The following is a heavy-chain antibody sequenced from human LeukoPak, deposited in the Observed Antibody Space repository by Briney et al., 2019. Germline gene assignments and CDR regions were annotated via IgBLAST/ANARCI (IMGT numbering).Heavy chain of an antibody. CDR2: ISAYNGNT. CDR3: ARSQILTDAFDI. V-gene: IGHV1-18*01. D-gene: IGHD3-9*01. Sequence: APVKASCKASGYTFTSYGISWVRQAPGQGLEWMGWISAYNGNTNYAQKLQGRGTMTTDTSTSTAYMELRSLRSDDTAVYYCARSQILTDAFDICGQRTILTVSS. CDR1: GYTFTSYG. J-gene: IGHJ3*02.